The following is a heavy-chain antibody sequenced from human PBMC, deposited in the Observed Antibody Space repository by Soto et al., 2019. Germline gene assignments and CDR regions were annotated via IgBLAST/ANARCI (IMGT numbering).Heavy chain of an antibody. CDR3: AKDLWSGYGGYYFDY. D-gene: IGHD3-3*01. CDR2: ISGSGGST. J-gene: IGHJ4*02. CDR1: GFTFSSYA. Sequence: GSLRLSCAVSGFTFSSYAMSWVRQAPGKGLEWVSAISGSGGSTYYADSVKGRFTISRDNSKNTLYLQMNSLRAEDTAVYYCAKDLWSGYGGYYFDYWGQGTLVTVSS. V-gene: IGHV3-23*01.